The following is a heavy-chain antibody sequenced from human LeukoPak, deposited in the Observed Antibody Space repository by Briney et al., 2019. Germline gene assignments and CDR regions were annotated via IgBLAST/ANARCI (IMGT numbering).Heavy chain of an antibody. CDR2: IYSDGRT. Sequence: QSGGSLRLSCAASGFTFSSYWMSWVRQAAGKGLEWVSEIYSDGRTYYAASVKGRFSISRDNSKNTVYLQMNSLRAEDTAVYYCARDLREHGIFDIWGQGTMVTVSS. V-gene: IGHV3-53*01. D-gene: IGHD1-26*01. CDR1: GFTFSSYW. J-gene: IGHJ3*02. CDR3: ARDLREHGIFDI.